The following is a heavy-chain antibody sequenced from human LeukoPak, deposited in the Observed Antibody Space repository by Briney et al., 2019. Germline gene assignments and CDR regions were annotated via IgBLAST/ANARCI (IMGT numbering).Heavy chain of an antibody. V-gene: IGHV3-15*01. J-gene: IGHJ4*02. CDR1: GFTFRDAW. CDR3: TTGERRYDSSGYYPYYFDY. Sequence: PGGSLRLSCAASGFTFRDAWMSWVRQAPGKGLEWVGRIKSKTDDGAIDYAAPVKGRFTISRDDSKNTLYLQMNSLKTEDTAVYYCTTGERRYDSSGYYPYYFDYWGQGTLATVSS. CDR2: IKSKTDDGAI. D-gene: IGHD3-22*01.